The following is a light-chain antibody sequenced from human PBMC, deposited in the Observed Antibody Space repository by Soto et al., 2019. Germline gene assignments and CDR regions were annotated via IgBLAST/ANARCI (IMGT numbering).Light chain of an antibody. Sequence: DIQMTQSPSSLSESVGDRVAISCRASQSISSYLNWYQQKPGKAPKLLIYAASSLQSGVPSRFSGSGSGTDFTLTISSLQPEDFATYYCQKSYSTSRTFGQGTKVDIK. J-gene: IGKJ1*01. V-gene: IGKV1-39*01. CDR1: QSISSY. CDR3: QKSYSTSRT. CDR2: AAS.